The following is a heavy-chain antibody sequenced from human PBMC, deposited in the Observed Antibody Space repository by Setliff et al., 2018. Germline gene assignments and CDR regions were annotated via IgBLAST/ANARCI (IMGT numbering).Heavy chain of an antibody. J-gene: IGHJ6*02. CDR1: GGSISSGSYY. Sequence: LSLTCTVSGGSISSGSYYWSWIRQPAGKGLEWIGHIYTSGSTNYNPSLKSRVTISVDTSKNQFSLKLSSVTAADTAVYYCARDRHYCSSTSCYTSYFYYYAMDIWGQGTTVTVSS. CDR2: IYTSGST. CDR3: ARDRHYCSSTSCYTSYFYYYAMDI. V-gene: IGHV4-61*09. D-gene: IGHD2-2*02.